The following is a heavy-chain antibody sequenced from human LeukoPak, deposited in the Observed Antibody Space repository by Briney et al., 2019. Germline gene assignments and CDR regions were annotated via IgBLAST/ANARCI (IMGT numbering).Heavy chain of an antibody. J-gene: IGHJ4*02. CDR2: ISSSSSTI. CDR3: ARGTLPPLDY. V-gene: IGHV3-48*04. Sequence: GGSLRLSCAASGFTFSSYSMNWVRQAPGKGLEWVSYISSSSSTIYYADSVKGRFTISRDNAKNSLYLQMNSLRAEDTAVYYCARGTLPPLDYWGQGTLVTVSS. CDR1: GFTFSSYS.